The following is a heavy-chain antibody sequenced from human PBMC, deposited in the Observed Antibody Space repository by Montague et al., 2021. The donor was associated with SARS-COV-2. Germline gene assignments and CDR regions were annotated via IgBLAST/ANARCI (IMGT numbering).Heavy chain of an antibody. Sequence: XAISGDSVWSNTAAWNWIRQSPSGGLEWLGRTNYRSKWTSDYATSAEGRISIDPDTSKNQFFLHLRPVTPEDIGVYYCVRDTGSAQAGFDAWGQGTLVTVSS. D-gene: IGHD4-17*01. CDR2: TNYRSKWTS. CDR3: VRDTGSAQAGFDA. J-gene: IGHJ4*02. CDR1: GDSVWSNTAA. V-gene: IGHV6-1*01.